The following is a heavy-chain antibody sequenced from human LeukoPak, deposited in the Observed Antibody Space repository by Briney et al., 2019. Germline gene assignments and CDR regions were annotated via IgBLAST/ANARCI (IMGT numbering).Heavy chain of an antibody. CDR2: VRGSTYGATT. V-gene: IGHV3-49*04. CDR1: GFIFRDFA. CDR3: TRGKDGGNPYYYDY. Sequence: GGSLRLSCTTSGFIFRDFAMTWVRQAPGKGLEWVGFVRGSTYGATTEYAASVKGGFTISRDDSKGIAYLQMNSLKTEDTGVYYCTRGKDGGNPYYYDYWGQGTLVIVSS. D-gene: IGHD4-23*01. J-gene: IGHJ4*02.